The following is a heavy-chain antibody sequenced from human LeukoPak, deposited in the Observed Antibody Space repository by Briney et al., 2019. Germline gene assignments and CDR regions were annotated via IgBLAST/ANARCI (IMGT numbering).Heavy chain of an antibody. CDR1: GGSISSYY. CDR2: IYTSGNP. V-gene: IGHV4-4*07. D-gene: IGHD3-16*01. Sequence: SETLSLTXTVSGGSISSYYWSWIRQPAGKGLEWIGRIYTSGNPNYNPSLKSRVTMSLDTSKNQFSLNLSSVTAADTAVYYCARSGGSGFQLDYWGQGTLVTVSS. J-gene: IGHJ4*02. CDR3: ARSGGSGFQLDY.